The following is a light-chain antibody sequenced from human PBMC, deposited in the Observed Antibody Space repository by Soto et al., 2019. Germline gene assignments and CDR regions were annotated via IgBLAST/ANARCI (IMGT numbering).Light chain of an antibody. V-gene: IGLV2-14*01. CDR2: DVS. CDR3: SSYTSSSPVV. Sequence: QSALTQPASVSGSPGQSITISCTGTSSDVGGYNYVSWYNQHPGKDPKLMIYDVSNRPSGVSNRFSGSKSGNTASLTISGLQAEVEADYYCSSYTSSSPVVFGGGTKLTVL. J-gene: IGLJ2*01. CDR1: SSDVGGYNY.